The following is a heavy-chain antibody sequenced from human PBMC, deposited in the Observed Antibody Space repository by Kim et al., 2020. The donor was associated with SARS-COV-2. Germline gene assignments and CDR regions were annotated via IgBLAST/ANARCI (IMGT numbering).Heavy chain of an antibody. CDR1: GFTFSSYW. Sequence: AGSLRLSCPASGFTFSSYWMTWVRQAPGKGLEWVANIKEDGSEKNYLDSVKGRFTISRDNARNSLYLQMSSLRAEDTAVYHCVRVKGATINTFDIWGQGTMVTVSS. V-gene: IGHV3-7*03. CDR2: IKEDGSEK. CDR3: VRVKGATINTFDI. J-gene: IGHJ3*02. D-gene: IGHD5-12*01.